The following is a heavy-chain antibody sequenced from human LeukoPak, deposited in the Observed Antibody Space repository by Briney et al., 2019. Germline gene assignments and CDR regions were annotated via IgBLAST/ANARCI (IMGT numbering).Heavy chain of an antibody. CDR1: GFSFSSYA. CDR3: AKGRDYGDAIDY. J-gene: IGHJ4*02. Sequence: RGSLRLSCAASGFSFSSYAMSWVRPVPEGWREWVRGISGNGGSTYYADSMKGRFTITRDNSKNTMYLQMDSLRAEYTAVYYCAKGRDYGDAIDYWGQGTLVTVSS. D-gene: IGHD4-17*01. CDR2: ISGNGGST. V-gene: IGHV3-23*01.